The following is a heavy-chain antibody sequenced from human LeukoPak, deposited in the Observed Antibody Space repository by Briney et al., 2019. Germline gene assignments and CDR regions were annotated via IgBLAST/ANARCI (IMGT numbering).Heavy chain of an antibody. J-gene: IGHJ4*02. CDR3: ARGVPSFGELLDY. V-gene: IGHV3-21*01. D-gene: IGHD3-10*01. Sequence: GGSLRLSCVASGFTFSNYDMNWVRQAPGKGLEWVSFISSSSSYIYYADSVKGRFTISRDDAKNSLYLQMNSLRAEDTSVYYCARGVPSFGELLDYWGQGTLVTVSS. CDR1: GFTFSNYD. CDR2: ISSSSSYI.